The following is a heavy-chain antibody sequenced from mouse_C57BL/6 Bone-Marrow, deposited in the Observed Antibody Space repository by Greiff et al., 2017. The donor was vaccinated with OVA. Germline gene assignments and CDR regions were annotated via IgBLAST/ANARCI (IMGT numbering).Heavy chain of an antibody. CDR2: IYPGNSDT. D-gene: IGHD2-4*01. CDR3: ARRWDYDDPFDY. CDR1: GYTFTSYW. V-gene: IGHV1-5*01. J-gene: IGHJ2*01. Sequence: VQLKQSGTVLARPGASVKMSCKTSGYTFTSYWMHWVKQRPGQGLEWIGAIYPGNSDTSYNQKFKGKAKLTAVTSASTAYMELSSLTNEDSAVYYCARRWDYDDPFDYWGQGTTLTVSS.